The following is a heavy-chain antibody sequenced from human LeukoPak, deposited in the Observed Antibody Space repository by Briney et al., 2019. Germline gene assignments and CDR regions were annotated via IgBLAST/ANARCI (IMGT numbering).Heavy chain of an antibody. Sequence: GASVKVFCKVSGYIFTSYGISWVRQASGQGLECMGWISAYYGNTNYTKNIEGRVNMTTDTSTSTDYMELRSLRSDDTAVYYCARGKGSFLDYWGQGTLVTVSS. V-gene: IGHV1-18*01. CDR2: ISAYYGNT. D-gene: IGHD6-13*01. CDR3: ARGKGSFLDY. CDR1: GYIFTSYG. J-gene: IGHJ4*02.